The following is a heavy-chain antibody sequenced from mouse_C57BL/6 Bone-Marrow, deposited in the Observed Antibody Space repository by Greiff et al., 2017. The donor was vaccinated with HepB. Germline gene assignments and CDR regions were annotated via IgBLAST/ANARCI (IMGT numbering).Heavy chain of an antibody. CDR1: GYAFSSSW. D-gene: IGHD3-1*01. CDR2: IYPGDGDT. J-gene: IGHJ2*01. CDR3: ARSGPYYFDY. V-gene: IGHV1-82*01. Sequence: QVQLQQSGPELVKPGASVKISCKASGYAFSSSWMNWVKQRPGQGLEWIGRIYPGDGDTNYNGKFKGKATLTADKSSSTAYMQLSSLTSEDSAVYCCARSGPYYFDYWGQGTTLTVSS.